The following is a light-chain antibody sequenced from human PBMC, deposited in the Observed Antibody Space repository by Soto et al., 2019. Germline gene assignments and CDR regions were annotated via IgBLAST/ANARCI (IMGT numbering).Light chain of an antibody. Sequence: TEMTQSPAPVSVSQGEGATLSCRASRSISSSLAWYQQKPGRAPRLLIYGASTRATDIPARFSGSGSGTEFTLTISSLQSEDFAIYYCQQYKYLPLAFGGGTKVDIK. CDR3: QQYKYLPLA. CDR2: GAS. J-gene: IGKJ4*01. CDR1: RSISSS. V-gene: IGKV3-15*01.